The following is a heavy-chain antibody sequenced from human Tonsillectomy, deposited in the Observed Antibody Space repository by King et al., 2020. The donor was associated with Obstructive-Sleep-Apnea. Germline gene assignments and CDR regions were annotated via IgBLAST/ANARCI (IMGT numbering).Heavy chain of an antibody. D-gene: IGHD3-22*01. CDR3: ARVSIAPLYYAADFEY. V-gene: IGHV3-30-3*01. J-gene: IGHJ4*02. CDR1: GFTFSTYA. Sequence: VQLVESGGGVVQPGRSLRLSCAASGFTFSTYAVHWVRQAPGKGLEWVAFISYDGSNKYYADSVKGRFTISRDNSKNTLYLQMNSLRTEDTAVYYCARVSIAPLYYAADFEYWGQGTLVTVSS. CDR2: ISYDGSNK.